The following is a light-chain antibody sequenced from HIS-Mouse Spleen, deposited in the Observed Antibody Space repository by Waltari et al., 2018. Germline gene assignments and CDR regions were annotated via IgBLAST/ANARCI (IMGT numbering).Light chain of an antibody. J-gene: IGLJ3*02. Sequence: SYELTQPPSVSVSPGQTARITCSGDALPKKYAYWYQQKSGQAPVLVIYEDRKRPSGIPERFSGSSSGTMATLTISGAQVEDEADYYCYSTDSSGNWVFGGGTKLTVL. CDR3: YSTDSSGNWV. CDR2: EDR. V-gene: IGLV3-10*01. CDR1: ALPKKY.